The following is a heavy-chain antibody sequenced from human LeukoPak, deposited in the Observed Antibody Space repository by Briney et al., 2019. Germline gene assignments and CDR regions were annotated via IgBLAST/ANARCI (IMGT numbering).Heavy chain of an antibody. Sequence: GGSLRLSCAASGFTFSSYWMSWVRQAPGKGLEWVAHIKEDESDEYYVDSVRGRFIASRDNAKNSVNLQMNSLRVEDTAVYYCARWRGRQSEFDYWGQGTLVTVSS. V-gene: IGHV3-7*01. CDR3: ARWRGRQSEFDY. CDR1: GFTFSSYW. J-gene: IGHJ4*02. D-gene: IGHD1-1*01. CDR2: IKEDESDE.